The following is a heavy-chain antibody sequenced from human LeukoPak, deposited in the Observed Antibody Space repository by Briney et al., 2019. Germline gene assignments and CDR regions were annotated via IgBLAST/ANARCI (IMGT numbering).Heavy chain of an antibody. CDR3: ATQGYCSGNTCEAFDY. CDR1: GFTFSSYE. J-gene: IGHJ4*02. CDR2: IKSKIDGGTI. Sequence: SGGSLRLSCAASGFTFSSYEMHWVRHAPGKGLEWVGRIKSKIDGGTIDYTAPVKGRFTISRDDSKNMVYLQMNSLKTEDTAVYYCATQGYCSGNTCEAFDYWGQGTLVTVSS. V-gene: IGHV3-15*01. D-gene: IGHD2-15*01.